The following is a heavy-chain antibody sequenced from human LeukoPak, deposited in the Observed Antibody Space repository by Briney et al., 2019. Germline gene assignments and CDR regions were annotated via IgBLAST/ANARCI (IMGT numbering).Heavy chain of an antibody. V-gene: IGHV4-34*01. Sequence: SETLSLTCAVYGGSFSGYYWSWIRQPPGKGLEWIGEINHSGSTNYNPSLKSRVTISVDTSKNQFSLKLSSVTAADTAVYYCARGGITMVRGVISGTNYYGMDVWGQGTTVTVSS. CDR2: INHSGST. CDR1: GGSFSGYY. D-gene: IGHD3-10*01. CDR3: ARGGITMVRGVISGTNYYGMDV. J-gene: IGHJ6*02.